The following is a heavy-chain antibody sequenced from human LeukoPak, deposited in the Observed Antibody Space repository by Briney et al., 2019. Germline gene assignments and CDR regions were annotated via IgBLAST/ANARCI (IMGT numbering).Heavy chain of an antibody. Sequence: PSETLSLTCTVSGGSISSYYWSWIRQPPGKGLEWIGYIYYSGSTNYNPSLKSRVTISVDTSKNQLSLKLSSVTAADTAVYYCASGSGSYFSWFDPWGQGTLVTVSS. D-gene: IGHD3-10*01. CDR2: IYYSGST. V-gene: IGHV4-59*01. CDR1: GGSISSYY. J-gene: IGHJ5*02. CDR3: ASGSGSYFSWFDP.